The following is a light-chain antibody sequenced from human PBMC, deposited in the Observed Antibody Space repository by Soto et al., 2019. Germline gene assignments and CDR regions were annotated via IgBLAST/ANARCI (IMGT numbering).Light chain of an antibody. CDR1: QSVSSN. V-gene: IGKV3-15*01. CDR3: QQYNNWPPWT. CDR2: GAS. J-gene: IGKJ1*01. Sequence: EIVMTQSPGTLSVSPGERATLSCRASQSVSSNLAWYQQKPGQAPRLLIYGASTRATGIPARFSGSGAGTEFTLTCSSLQSEDFAVYYCQQYNNWPPWTFGQGTKVEF.